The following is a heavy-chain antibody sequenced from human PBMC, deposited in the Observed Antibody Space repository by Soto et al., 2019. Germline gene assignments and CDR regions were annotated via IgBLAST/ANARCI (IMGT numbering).Heavy chain of an antibody. Sequence: SETPSLTCTVSGGSISSGGYYWSWIRQHPGKGLEWIGYIYYSGSTYYNPSLKSRVTISVDTSKNQFSLKLSSVTAADTAVYYCARERPKTFDIWGQGTMVTVSS. D-gene: IGHD1-1*01. V-gene: IGHV4-31*03. CDR2: IYYSGST. J-gene: IGHJ3*02. CDR1: GGSISSGGYY. CDR3: ARERPKTFDI.